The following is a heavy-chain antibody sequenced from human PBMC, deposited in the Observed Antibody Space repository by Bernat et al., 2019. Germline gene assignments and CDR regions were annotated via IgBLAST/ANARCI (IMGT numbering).Heavy chain of an antibody. J-gene: IGHJ4*02. CDR2: IYSGYSEI. CDR1: GYSFTNYW. Sequence: EVQLVQSGAEVKKPGESLKISCKGSGYSFTNYWIAWLRQMPGKGLEWMGAIYSGYSEIRYSPSFQGQVTISADTSIRTAYLQWSSLRASDTAMYYCARHTTGINDYWGQGTLVTVSS. CDR3: ARHTTGINDY. D-gene: IGHD2-8*01. V-gene: IGHV5-51*01.